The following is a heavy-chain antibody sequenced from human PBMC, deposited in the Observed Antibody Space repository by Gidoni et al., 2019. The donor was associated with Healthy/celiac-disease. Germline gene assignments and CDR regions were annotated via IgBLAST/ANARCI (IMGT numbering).Heavy chain of an antibody. V-gene: IGHV4-31*03. CDR1: AGSISSGGYY. Sequence: QVQLQESGPGLVKPSQTLSLTCTVSAGSISSGGYYRSWIRQHPGKGLEWIGYIYYSGSTYYNPSLKSRVTISVDTSKNQFFLKLSSVTAADTAVYYCAREPYDILTGYYIDYWGQGTLVTVSS. J-gene: IGHJ4*02. CDR2: IYYSGST. CDR3: AREPYDILTGYYIDY. D-gene: IGHD3-9*01.